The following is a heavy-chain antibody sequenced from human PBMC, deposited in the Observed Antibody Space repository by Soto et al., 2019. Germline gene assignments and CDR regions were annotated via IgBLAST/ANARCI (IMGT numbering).Heavy chain of an antibody. D-gene: IGHD2-15*01. CDR3: AGLRGYAGSPIDY. CDR1: GGSIIRGY. J-gene: IGHJ4*02. V-gene: IGHV4-59*01. CDR2: ISYSGNT. Sequence: SETLSLTCTFSGGSIIRGYLSWIRQPPGKGLEWIGYISYSGNTNYNPSLKSRVTMSVDTPKNQFSLRLSSVTTADTAVYSCAGLRGYAGSPIDYWGQGTLVTVYS.